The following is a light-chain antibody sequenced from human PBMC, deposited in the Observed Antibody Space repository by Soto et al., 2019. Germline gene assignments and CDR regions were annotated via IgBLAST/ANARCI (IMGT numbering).Light chain of an antibody. CDR1: SSNTGTGYE. CDR3: QSYDSSLSGWV. Sequence: QSVLTQPPSVSGAPGQRVTVSCTGSSSNTGTGYEVHWYQQLPGTAPKLLIYGNINRPSGVPDRFSGSKSGTSASLAITRLQAEDEADYYCQSYDSSLSGWVFGGGTKLTVL. V-gene: IGLV1-40*01. J-gene: IGLJ3*02. CDR2: GNI.